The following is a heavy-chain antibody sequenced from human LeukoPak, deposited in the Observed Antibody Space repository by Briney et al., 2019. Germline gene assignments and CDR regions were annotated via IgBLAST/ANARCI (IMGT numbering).Heavy chain of an antibody. CDR1: GHSFTRLF. CDR2: IYPGGSDT. J-gene: IGHJ4*02. V-gene: IGHV5-51*01. Sequence: GSRKIPWKCSGHSFTRLFIGWVRQFPGKGLEWMWIIYPGGSDTRYSPSFQGQVTISADKSISTAYLQWSSMKASDTAMYYCARHRSSRVLDYWGQGTLVTVSS. CDR3: ARHRSSRVLDY. D-gene: IGHD6-6*01.